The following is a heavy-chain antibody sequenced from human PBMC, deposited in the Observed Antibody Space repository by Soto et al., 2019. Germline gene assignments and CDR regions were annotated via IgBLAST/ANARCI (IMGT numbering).Heavy chain of an antibody. CDR1: GGSISSNSYY. Sequence: ETLSLTCTVSGGSISSNSYYWDWIRQPPGKGLEWIGSLFYSGATYHNPSLQSRVTISVDTSKNQFSLHLSSVTAADTAVYYCARHAAYDSVWGEYDGSDWWGQGTLVTVSS. CDR2: LFYSGAT. CDR3: ARHAAYDSVWGEYDGSDW. V-gene: IGHV4-39*01. J-gene: IGHJ4*02. D-gene: IGHD3-16*01.